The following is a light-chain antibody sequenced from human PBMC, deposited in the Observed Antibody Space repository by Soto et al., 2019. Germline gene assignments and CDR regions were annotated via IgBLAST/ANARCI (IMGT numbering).Light chain of an antibody. CDR3: SSYTSSSILEGYV. J-gene: IGLJ1*01. V-gene: IGLV2-14*01. CDR1: SSDVGGYNY. CDR2: DVS. Sequence: QSVLTQPASVSGSPGQSITISCTGTSSDVGGYNYVSWYQQHPGKAPKLMIYDVSNRPSGVSNRFSGSKSGNTASLTISGLQAEDEADYYCSSYTSSSILEGYVFGTGTKLTVL.